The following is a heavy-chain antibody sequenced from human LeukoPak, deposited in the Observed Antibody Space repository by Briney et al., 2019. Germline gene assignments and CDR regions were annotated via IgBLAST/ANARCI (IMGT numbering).Heavy chain of an antibody. CDR2: ISGSGGST. V-gene: IGHV3-23*01. Sequence: GGSLRLSCAASGFTFSSYAMSWVRQAPGKGLEWVSAISGSGGSTYYADSVKGRFTISRDNSKNTLYLQMNSLRAEDTAVYYCAKSWEPHPRLDYYYYYGMDVWGQGTTVTVSS. CDR1: GFTFSSYA. J-gene: IGHJ6*02. D-gene: IGHD1-26*01. CDR3: AKSWEPHPRLDYYYYYGMDV.